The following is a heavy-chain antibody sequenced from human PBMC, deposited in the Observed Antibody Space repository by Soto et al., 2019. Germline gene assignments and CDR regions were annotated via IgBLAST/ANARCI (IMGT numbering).Heavy chain of an antibody. CDR1: GFSLSNARMG. CDR3: ARPTDDYVWGSYRSPFDY. CDR2: IFSNDEK. Sequence: QVTLKESGPVLVKPTETLTLTCTVSGFSLSNARMGVSWIRQPPGKALEWLAHIFSNDEKSYSTSLKCRLIISKDSSNSQVVLTMTNMEPVDPATYYCARPTDDYVWGSYRSPFDYWGQGTLVTVYS. V-gene: IGHV2-26*01. J-gene: IGHJ4*02. D-gene: IGHD3-16*02.